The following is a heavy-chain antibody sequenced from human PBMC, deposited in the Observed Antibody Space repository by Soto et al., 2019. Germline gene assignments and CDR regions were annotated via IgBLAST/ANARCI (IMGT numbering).Heavy chain of an antibody. CDR2: MNPNSGNT. J-gene: IGHJ6*03. V-gene: IGHV1-8*01. Sequence: GASVKVSCKASGYTFTSYDINWVRQATGQGLEWMGWMNPNSGNTGYAQKFQGRVTMTRNTSISTAYMELSSLRSEDTAVYYCARGLIAARRGDYYYYMDVWGKGTTVTVS. CDR3: ARGLIAARRGDYYYYMDV. CDR1: GYTFTSYD. D-gene: IGHD6-6*01.